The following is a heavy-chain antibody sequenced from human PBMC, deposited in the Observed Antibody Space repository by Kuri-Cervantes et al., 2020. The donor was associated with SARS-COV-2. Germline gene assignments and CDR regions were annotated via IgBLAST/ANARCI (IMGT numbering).Heavy chain of an antibody. CDR3: ARHLRGIVVVVAAFDY. D-gene: IGHD2-15*01. V-gene: IGHV4-38-2*01. CDR2: INHSGST. Sequence: SQTLSLTCAVSNFSISSTYYWGWVRQPPGKGLEWIGEINHSGSTYYNPSLKSRVTISVDTSKNQFSLKLSSVTAADTAVYYCARHLRGIVVVVAAFDYWGQGTLVTVSS. J-gene: IGHJ4*02. CDR1: NFSISSTYY.